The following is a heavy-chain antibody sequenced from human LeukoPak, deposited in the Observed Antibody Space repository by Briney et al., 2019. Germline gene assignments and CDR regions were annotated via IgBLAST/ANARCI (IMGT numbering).Heavy chain of an antibody. Sequence: GGSLRLSCTASGFTFGDYAMSWVRQAPGKGLEWVANIKQDGSEKYYVDSVKGRFTISRDNAKNSLYLQMNSLRAEDTAVYYCARDWEAATGHDAFDIWGQGTMVTVSS. CDR2: IKQDGSEK. D-gene: IGHD2-15*01. CDR3: ARDWEAATGHDAFDI. V-gene: IGHV3-7*01. J-gene: IGHJ3*02. CDR1: GFTFGDYA.